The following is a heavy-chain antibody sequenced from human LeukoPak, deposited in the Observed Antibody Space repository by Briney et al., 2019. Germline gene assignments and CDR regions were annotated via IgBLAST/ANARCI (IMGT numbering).Heavy chain of an antibody. CDR3: ARDWGSRGSPGYFDY. D-gene: IGHD2-15*01. J-gene: IGHJ4*02. CDR2: ISAYNGNT. Sequence: ASVKVSCKASGYTFTSYGISWVRQAPGQGLEWMGWISAYNGNTNYAQELQGRVTMTTDTSTSTAYMELRSLRSDDTAVYYCARDWGSRGSPGYFDYWGQGTLVTVSS. V-gene: IGHV1-18*01. CDR1: GYTFTSYG.